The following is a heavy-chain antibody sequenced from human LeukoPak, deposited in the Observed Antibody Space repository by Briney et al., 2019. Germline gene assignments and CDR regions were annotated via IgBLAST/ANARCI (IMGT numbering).Heavy chain of an antibody. V-gene: IGHV3-73*01. Sequence: PGGSLRLSCAASGFTFSGSAIHWVRQASGKGLEWVGHIRSKPNTYATAYAASVKGRFTISREDSKNAAYLEMNSLKSEDTAVYYCTRTRGDYVWGSHVAGLDYWGQGTLVTVSS. J-gene: IGHJ4*02. CDR3: TRTRGDYVWGSHVAGLDY. CDR2: IRSKPNTYAT. CDR1: GFTFSGSA. D-gene: IGHD3-16*01.